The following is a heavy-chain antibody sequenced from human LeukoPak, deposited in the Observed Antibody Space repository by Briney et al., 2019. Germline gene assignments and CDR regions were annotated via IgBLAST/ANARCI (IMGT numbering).Heavy chain of an antibody. Sequence: SETLSLTCTVSGGSISSSSYYWGWIRQPPGKGLEWIGSIYYSGSTHDNPSLKSRVTISVDTSKNQFSLKLSSVTAADTAVYYCATFAGGNYYDSSGWGQGTLVTVSS. D-gene: IGHD3-22*01. J-gene: IGHJ4*02. CDR3: ATFAGGNYYDSSG. V-gene: IGHV4-39*01. CDR1: GGSISSSSYY. CDR2: IYYSGST.